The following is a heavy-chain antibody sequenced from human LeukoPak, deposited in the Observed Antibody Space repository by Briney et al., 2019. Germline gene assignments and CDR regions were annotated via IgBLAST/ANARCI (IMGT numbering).Heavy chain of an antibody. V-gene: IGHV3-30*02. Sequence: GGSLRLSCAASGFIFSSYGMHWVRQAPGKGLEWVAFIRYDGSVKYYAASVKGRFTISRDNSKNTLYLQMNSLRAEDTAVYYCAKDPPTVTTIVWDFDYWAREPWSPSPQ. J-gene: IGHJ4*02. CDR3: AKDPPTVTTIVWDFDY. CDR2: IRYDGSVK. CDR1: GFIFSSYG. D-gene: IGHD4-11*01.